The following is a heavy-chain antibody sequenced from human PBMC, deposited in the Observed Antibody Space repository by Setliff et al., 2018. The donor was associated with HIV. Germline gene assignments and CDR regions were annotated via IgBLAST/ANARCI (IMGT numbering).Heavy chain of an antibody. D-gene: IGHD1-1*01. J-gene: IGHJ1*01. V-gene: IGHV1-2*06. Sequence: ASVKVSCKTSGYTFDGHYLHWVRQAPGQGLEWMGRISPNNFNTQYAKNFQGRVTMTLDTSTSTVYMELSSLRAEDTAVYYCTKRTMPTGGFQHWGQGTLVTVSS. CDR1: GYTFDGHY. CDR3: TKRTMPTGGFQH. CDR2: ISPNNFNT.